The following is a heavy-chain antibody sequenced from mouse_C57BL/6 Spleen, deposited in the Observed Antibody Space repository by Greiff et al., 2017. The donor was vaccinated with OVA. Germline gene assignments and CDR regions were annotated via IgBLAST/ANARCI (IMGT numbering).Heavy chain of an antibody. Sequence: QVQLKESGPELVKPGASVKLSCKASGYTFTSYDINWVKQRPGQGLEWIGWIYPRDGSTKYNEKFKGKATLTVDTSSSTAYMELHSLTSEDSAVYFCARRDYYGSSYEYFDYWGQGTTLTVSS. V-gene: IGHV1-85*01. CDR3: ARRDYYGSSYEYFDY. CDR2: IYPRDGST. D-gene: IGHD1-1*01. J-gene: IGHJ2*01. CDR1: GYTFTSYD.